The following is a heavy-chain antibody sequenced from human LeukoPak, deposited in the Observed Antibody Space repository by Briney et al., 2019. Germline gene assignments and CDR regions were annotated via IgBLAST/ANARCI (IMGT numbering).Heavy chain of an antibody. CDR1: DGSINTISDY. D-gene: IGHD1-26*01. CDR2: VYYTGST. J-gene: IGHJ4*02. Sequence: SETLSLTCSVSDGSINTISDYWGWVRQPPGKGLEWIGSVYYTGSTYYNAPFKSRVTISIDTSKNQFSLSLSAVTAADTAVYYCARGSGSYYRGVDYWGQGTLVTVSS. V-gene: IGHV4-39*07. CDR3: ARGSGSYYRGVDY.